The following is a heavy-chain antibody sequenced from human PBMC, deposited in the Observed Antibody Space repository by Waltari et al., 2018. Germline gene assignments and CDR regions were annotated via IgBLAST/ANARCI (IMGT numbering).Heavy chain of an antibody. CDR1: GGSISSSSYY. J-gene: IGHJ2*01. Sequence: QLQLQESGPGLVKPSETLSLTYTVSGGSISSSSYYWGWIRQPPGKGLEWIGSIYYSGSTYSNPSLKSRVTISVDTSKNQCSLKLSSVTAADTAVYYCARHPAMTIMLWYFDLWGRGTLVTVSS. D-gene: IGHD2-8*01. CDR3: ARHPAMTIMLWYFDL. V-gene: IGHV4-39*01. CDR2: IYYSGST.